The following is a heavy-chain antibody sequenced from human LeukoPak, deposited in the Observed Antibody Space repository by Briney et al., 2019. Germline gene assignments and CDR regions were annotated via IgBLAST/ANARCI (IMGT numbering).Heavy chain of an antibody. Sequence: SETLSLTCTVSGGPISSSSYSWGWIRQPPGKGLEWIGSIYYSGSTYFNPSLKSRVTISVDTSKNQFSLKLNSVTAADTAVYYCARHVRKRGIAAAGSPGWFDPWGQGTLVTVSS. CDR2: IYYSGST. V-gene: IGHV4-39*01. CDR3: ARHVRKRGIAAAGSPGWFDP. D-gene: IGHD6-13*01. CDR1: GGPISSSSYS. J-gene: IGHJ5*02.